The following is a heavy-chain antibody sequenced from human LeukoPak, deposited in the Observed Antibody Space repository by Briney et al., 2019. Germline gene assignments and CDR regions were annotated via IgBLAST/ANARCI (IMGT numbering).Heavy chain of an antibody. D-gene: IGHD3-10*01. CDR2: MNEDGSGR. CDR3: ATWFGEPVP. J-gene: IGHJ5*02. Sequence: PGGSLRLSCAASGFTFTSAWMSWLRQTPEKGLEWVAHMNEDGSGRFYVDSAKGRFTISRDDTQNSVYLQMNSLRVEDTAVYYCATWFGEPVPWGKGTLVTVSS. CDR1: GFTFTSAW. V-gene: IGHV3-7*01.